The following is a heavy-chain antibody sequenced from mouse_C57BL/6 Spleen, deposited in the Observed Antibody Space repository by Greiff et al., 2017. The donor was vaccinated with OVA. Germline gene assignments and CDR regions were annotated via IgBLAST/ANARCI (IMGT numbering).Heavy chain of an antibody. J-gene: IGHJ4*01. CDR3: ARGELGRDYYAMDY. CDR2: IHPNSGST. V-gene: IGHV1-64*01. CDR1: GYTFTSYW. Sequence: QVQLQQSGAELVKPGASVKLSCKASGYTFTSYWMHWVKQRPGQGLEWIGMIHPNSGSTNYNEKFKSKATLTVDKSSSTAYMQLSSLTSEDSAVYYCARGELGRDYYAMDYWGQGTSVTVSS. D-gene: IGHD4-1*01.